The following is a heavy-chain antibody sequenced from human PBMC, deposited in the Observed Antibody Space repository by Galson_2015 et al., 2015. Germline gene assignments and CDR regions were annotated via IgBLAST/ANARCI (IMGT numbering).Heavy chain of an antibody. D-gene: IGHD2-2*01. CDR1: GGSFSGYY. CDR2: INYSGST. Sequence: LSLTCAVYGGSFSGYYWSWIRQPPGKGLEWIGEINYSGSTNYNPSLKSRVTISVDTSKNQFSLKLSSVTAADTAVYYCARVKGNCSSTSCYTFDYWGQGTLVTVSS. V-gene: IGHV4-34*01. CDR3: ARVKGNCSSTSCYTFDY. J-gene: IGHJ4*02.